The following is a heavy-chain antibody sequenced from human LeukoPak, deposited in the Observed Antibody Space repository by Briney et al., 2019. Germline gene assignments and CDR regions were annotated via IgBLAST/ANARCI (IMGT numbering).Heavy chain of an antibody. V-gene: IGHV3-30*19. CDR3: ARGILGYCSSTSCYKRVGTDAFDI. Sequence: PGRSLRLSCAASGFTFSSYGMHWVRQAPGKGLEWVAVISYDGNNKYYADSVKGRFTISRDNSKNTLYLQMNSLRAEDTAVYYCARGILGYCSSTSCYKRVGTDAFDIWGQGTMVTVSS. J-gene: IGHJ3*02. CDR1: GFTFSSYG. D-gene: IGHD2-2*01. CDR2: ISYDGNNK.